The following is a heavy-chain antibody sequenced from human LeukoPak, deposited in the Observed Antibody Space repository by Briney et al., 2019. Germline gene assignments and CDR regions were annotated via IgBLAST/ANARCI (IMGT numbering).Heavy chain of an antibody. Sequence: SETLSLTCTVSGASISNYYWSWIRQPPGKGLEWIGYMYYSESANYNPSLNSRVTISVDTSKNQFSLRLSSVTAADTAVYYCARLGLAALDYWGQGTLVTVSS. CDR1: GASISNYY. D-gene: IGHD3-16*01. CDR3: ARLGLAALDY. V-gene: IGHV4-59*08. CDR2: MYYSESA. J-gene: IGHJ4*02.